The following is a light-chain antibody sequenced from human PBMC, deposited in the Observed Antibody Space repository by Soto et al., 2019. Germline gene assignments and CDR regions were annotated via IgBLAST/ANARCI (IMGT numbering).Light chain of an antibody. CDR2: DTS. J-gene: IGKJ4*01. CDR3: QQRRDWPLT. CDR1: QSVDSY. V-gene: IGKV3-11*01. Sequence: EIVLTQSPAILSLSPGERATLSCRASQSVDSYLIWYQQKPGQPPRLLISDTSNRATGIPARFSGSGSGTDFTLTISRLEPEDFAVYFCQQRRDWPLTFGGGTKVDMK.